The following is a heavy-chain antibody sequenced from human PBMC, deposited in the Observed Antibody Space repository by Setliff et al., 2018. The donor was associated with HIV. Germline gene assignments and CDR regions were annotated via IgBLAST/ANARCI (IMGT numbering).Heavy chain of an antibody. J-gene: IGHJ4*02. D-gene: IGHD6-19*01. CDR1: GVSISNSY. CDR2: VYYSGNT. V-gene: IGHV4-59*08. CDR3: ARGRRSSGWYVYH. Sequence: PSETLSLTCTVSGVSISNSYWSWIRQPPGKGLEWIGYVYYSGNTNYNPSPKSRVTISVDTSKSQFSLKLSSVTAADTAVYYCARGRRSSGWYVYHWGQGTLVTVSS.